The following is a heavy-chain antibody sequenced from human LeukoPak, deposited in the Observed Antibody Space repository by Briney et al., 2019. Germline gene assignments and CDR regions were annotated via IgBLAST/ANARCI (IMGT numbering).Heavy chain of an antibody. V-gene: IGHV3-48*02. CDR2: ISSSGFTL. J-gene: IGHJ4*02. CDR3: ARDRGRREDY. D-gene: IGHD1-26*01. CDR1: GFTCSDYS. Sequence: GGSLRLSCVASGFTCSDYSMNWVRQAPGKGLEWVSYISSSGFTLNYADSVKGRFTISRDNAKNSLYLLMNSLRDEDTAVYFCARDRGRREDYWGQGTLVTVSS.